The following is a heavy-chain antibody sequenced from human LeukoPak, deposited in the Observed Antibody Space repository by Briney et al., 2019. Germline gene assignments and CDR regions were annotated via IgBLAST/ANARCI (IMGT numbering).Heavy chain of an antibody. Sequence: GVSVRLSCAASGFTFSNYAMTCVRGAPGKGLEGVSVKSGSGCGIYYADFVKGRFAISRDNSKNTLYLQMNSLRVEDTAAYYCAKAYGSGSNGVFHFDYWGQGTLVTASS. D-gene: IGHD3-10*01. CDR1: GFTFSNYA. CDR3: AKAYGSGSNGVFHFDY. CDR2: KSGSGCGI. V-gene: IGHV3-23*01. J-gene: IGHJ4*02.